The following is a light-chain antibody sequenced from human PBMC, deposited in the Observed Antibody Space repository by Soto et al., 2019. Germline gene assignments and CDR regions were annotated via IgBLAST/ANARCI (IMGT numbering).Light chain of an antibody. CDR1: RSDVGGYNY. CDR3: SSYTSTSAVV. CDR2: DVS. Sequence: QSALTQPASVSGSPGQSITISCTGTRSDVGGYNYVSWYQQHPGKAPKLMIYDVSNRPSGVSNRFSGSKSDNTASLAISGLQAEDEADYYCSSYTSTSAVVFGGGTKLTVL. J-gene: IGLJ2*01. V-gene: IGLV2-14*01.